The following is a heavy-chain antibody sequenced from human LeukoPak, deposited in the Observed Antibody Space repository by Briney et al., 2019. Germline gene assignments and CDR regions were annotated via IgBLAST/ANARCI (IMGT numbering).Heavy chain of an antibody. Sequence: ASVKVSCKASGYTFTSYGISWVRQAPGQGLEWMGWISAYNGNTNYAQKLQGRVTMTTDTSPSTAYMVLRSLRSDDTAVYYCARDLDIVVVIGSPGYWGQGTLVTVSS. CDR3: ARDLDIVVVIGSPGY. CDR1: GYTFTSYG. CDR2: ISAYNGNT. J-gene: IGHJ4*02. V-gene: IGHV1-18*01. D-gene: IGHD2-21*01.